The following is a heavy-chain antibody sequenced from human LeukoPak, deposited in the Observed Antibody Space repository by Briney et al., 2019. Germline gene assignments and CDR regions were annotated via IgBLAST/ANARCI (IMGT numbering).Heavy chain of an antibody. V-gene: IGHV5-10-1*01. Sequence: GESLKISCKGSGFSFTNYWISWVRQMPGKGLEWMGRIDPSDCYTQYSSSFQGHVTISADMSIGTVYLQWSSLKASDTAIYYCARIMTTVTKWGQGTLVTVSS. CDR2: IDPSDCYT. CDR1: GFSFTNYW. D-gene: IGHD4-17*01. CDR3: ARIMTTVTK. J-gene: IGHJ4*02.